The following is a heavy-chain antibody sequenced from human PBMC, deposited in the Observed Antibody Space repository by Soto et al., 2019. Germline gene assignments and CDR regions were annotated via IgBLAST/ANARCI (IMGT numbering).Heavy chain of an antibody. V-gene: IGHV4-39*01. D-gene: IGHD5-12*01. J-gene: IGHJ4*02. CDR3: ARHNGYGPQIDY. Sequence: QLQLQESGPGLVKPSETLSLTCTVSGGSISSSGYYWGWIRQPPGKGLEWIGTIYYSGSTYYNPSLKSRVTISVDTSKNQFSLKLRSVTAADTAVYYCARHNGYGPQIDYWGQGTLVTVSS. CDR1: GGSISSSGYY. CDR2: IYYSGST.